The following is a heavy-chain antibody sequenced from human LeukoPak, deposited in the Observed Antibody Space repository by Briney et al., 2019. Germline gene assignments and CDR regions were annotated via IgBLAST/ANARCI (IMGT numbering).Heavy chain of an antibody. D-gene: IGHD3-22*01. V-gene: IGHV4-30-2*01. Sequence: SETLSLTCAVSGVAISRGGYAWNWIRQPPGKGLEWIAYIYHSGTTYYNPSLKSRVTISVDTSKNQFSLKLSSVTAADTAVYYCARDLTMIGGPNDAFDIWGQGTMVTVSS. CDR2: IYHSGTT. CDR3: ARDLTMIGGPNDAFDI. J-gene: IGHJ3*02. CDR1: GVAISRGGYA.